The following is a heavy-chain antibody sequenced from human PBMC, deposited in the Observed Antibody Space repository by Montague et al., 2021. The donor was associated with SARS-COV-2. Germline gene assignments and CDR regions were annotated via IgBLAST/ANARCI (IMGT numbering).Heavy chain of an antibody. Sequence: SLRLSCAASGFTFSSYAMNWVRQAPGKGLEWVSAMSGSGDRTYYADSVKGRFTISRDNSKNTLSLQMNSLRAEDTAVYYCAKVGWYNWNPYDTFDIWGQGTMVPVSS. D-gene: IGHD1-20*01. J-gene: IGHJ3*02. CDR1: GFTFSSYA. CDR3: AKVGWYNWNPYDTFDI. CDR2: MSGSGDRT. V-gene: IGHV3-23*01.